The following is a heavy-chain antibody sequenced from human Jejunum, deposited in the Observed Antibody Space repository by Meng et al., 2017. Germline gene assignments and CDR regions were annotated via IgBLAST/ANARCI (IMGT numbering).Heavy chain of an antibody. J-gene: IGHJ4*01. CDR1: GFTFSSYS. V-gene: IGHV3-30*18. CDR2: VSYHGYDQ. CDR3: AKSWGSGTYLGGHY. Sequence: GESLKISCAASGFTFSSYSLHWVRQAPGKGLEWVAVVSYHGYDQYYADSVKGRFTISRDNSNNTLFLQMNSLRAEDTAVYYCAKSWGSGTYLGGHYWGQGTLVTGSS. D-gene: IGHD1-26*01.